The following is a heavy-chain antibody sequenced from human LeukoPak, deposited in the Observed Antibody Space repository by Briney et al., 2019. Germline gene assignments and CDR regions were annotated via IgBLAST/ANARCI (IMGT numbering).Heavy chain of an antibody. CDR2: IYYSGST. D-gene: IGHD5-24*01. Sequence: SETLSLNCTVSGASINASRYYWSWIRQPPGKGLEWIGSIYYSGSTYYNPSLKSRVTISVDTSKNQFSLKLSSVTAADTAVYYCARLIRDGYNSGFEDYWGQGTLVTVSS. J-gene: IGHJ4*02. CDR3: ARLIRDGYNSGFEDY. CDR1: GASINASRYY. V-gene: IGHV4-39*01.